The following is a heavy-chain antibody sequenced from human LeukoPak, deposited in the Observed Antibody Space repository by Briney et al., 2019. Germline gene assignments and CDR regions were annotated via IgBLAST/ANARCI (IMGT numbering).Heavy chain of an antibody. Sequence: ASVKVSYKASGYTFTSYDINWVRQATGQGLEWMGWMNPNSGNTGYAQKFQGRVTMTRNTSISTAYMELSSLRSEDTAVYYCARGRGRSGRRDYYYYGMDVWGQGTTVTVSS. J-gene: IGHJ6*02. CDR1: GYTFTSYD. CDR3: ARGRGRSGRRDYYYYGMDV. D-gene: IGHD2-15*01. V-gene: IGHV1-8*01. CDR2: MNPNSGNT.